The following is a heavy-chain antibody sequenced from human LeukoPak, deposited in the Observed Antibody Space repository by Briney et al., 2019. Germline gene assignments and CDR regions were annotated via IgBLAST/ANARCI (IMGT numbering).Heavy chain of an antibody. CDR2: ISGSGGST. CDR1: GFTFSSYG. CDR3: AKMGRSGGSYFDY. Sequence: GGSLRLSCAASGFTFSSYGMSWVRQAPGKGLEWVSAISGSGGSTYYADSVKGRFTISRDNSKNTLYLQMNSLRAEDTAVYYCAKMGRSGGSYFDYWGQGTLVTVSS. J-gene: IGHJ4*02. V-gene: IGHV3-23*01. D-gene: IGHD2-15*01.